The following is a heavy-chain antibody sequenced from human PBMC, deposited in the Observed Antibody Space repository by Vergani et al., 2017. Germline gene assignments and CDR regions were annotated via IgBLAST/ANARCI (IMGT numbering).Heavy chain of an antibody. D-gene: IGHD4-17*01. V-gene: IGHV4-61*02. CDR2: IYTSGST. Sequence: QVQLQESGPGLVKPSQTLSLTCTVSGGSISSGSYYWSWIRQPAGKGLEWIGRIYTSGSTNYNPSLKSRVTISVDTSKNQFSLKLSSVTAADTAVYYCASDYGDYGFDYWGQGTLVTVSS. CDR3: ASDYGDYGFDY. CDR1: GGSISSGSYY. J-gene: IGHJ4*02.